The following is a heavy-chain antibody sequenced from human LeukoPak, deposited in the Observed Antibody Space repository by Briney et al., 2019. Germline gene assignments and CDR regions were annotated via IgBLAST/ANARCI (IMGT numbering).Heavy chain of an antibody. D-gene: IGHD3-10*01. V-gene: IGHV3-30*02. CDR1: GFTFSSYG. CDR2: IRYDGSNK. J-gene: IGHJ4*02. CDR3: ANGLLWFGELLSYPVFDY. Sequence: GGSLRLSCAASGFTFSSYGMHWVRQAPGKGLEWVAFIRYDGSNKYYADSVKGRFTISRDNSKNTLYLQMNSLRAEDTAVYYCANGLLWFGELLSYPVFDYWGQGTLVTVSS.